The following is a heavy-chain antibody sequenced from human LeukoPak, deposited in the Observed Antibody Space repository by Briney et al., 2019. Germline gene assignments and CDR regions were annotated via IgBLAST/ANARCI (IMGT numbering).Heavy chain of an antibody. CDR3: AREGSGRTFNFDY. D-gene: IGHD3-10*01. V-gene: IGHV3-23*01. CDR1: GFTFSCYA. CDR2: ISGSGGST. J-gene: IGHJ4*02. Sequence: GGSLRLSCAASGFTFSCYAMSWVRQAPGKGLEWVSAISGSGGSTYYADSVKGRFTISRDNSKNTLFLQMNNLRAEDTALYYCAREGSGRTFNFDYWGQGTLVTVSS.